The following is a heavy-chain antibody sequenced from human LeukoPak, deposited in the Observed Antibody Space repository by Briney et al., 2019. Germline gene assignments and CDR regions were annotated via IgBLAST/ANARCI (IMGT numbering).Heavy chain of an antibody. V-gene: IGHV4-39*07. CDR2: IYYSGST. CDR3: ARVAAKTVDY. D-gene: IGHD2-15*01. CDR1: GGSISSYY. J-gene: IGHJ4*02. Sequence: SETLSLTCTVSGGSISSYYWGWIRQPPGKGLEWIGSIYYSGSTSYNPSLKSRVTISVDTSKNQFSLKLNSVTAADTAVYYCARVAAKTVDYWGQGTLVTVSS.